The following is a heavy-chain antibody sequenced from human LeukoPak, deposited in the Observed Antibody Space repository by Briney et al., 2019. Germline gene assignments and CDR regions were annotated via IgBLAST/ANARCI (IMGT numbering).Heavy chain of an antibody. V-gene: IGHV1-8*01. D-gene: IGHD5-12*01. J-gene: IGHJ4*02. CDR1: GYTFTSYD. CDR2: MNPNSGNT. Sequence: GASVNVSCKASGYTFTSYDINWVRQATGQGLEWMGWMNPNSGNTGYAQKFQGRVTMTRNTYISTDYMELSSLRSEDTAVYYCARVYYVYSGYDNFDYWGQGTLVTVSS. CDR3: ARVYYVYSGYDNFDY.